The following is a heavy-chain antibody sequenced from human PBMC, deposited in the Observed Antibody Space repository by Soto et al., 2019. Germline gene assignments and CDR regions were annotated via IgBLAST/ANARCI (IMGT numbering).Heavy chain of an antibody. J-gene: IGHJ6*01. CDR1: GGTFRTSA. Sequence: QVQLVQSGAEVKKPGSSVKVSCKTSGGTFRTSAISWVRQAPGQGLEWMGGIMPVFPTPDYAQKFQGRVTITADESAGTAYMELSSPRSEDTAVYYCERDKDRQQLGGNYYYIMDVWGQGTTVTVSS. CDR2: IMPVFPTP. V-gene: IGHV1-69*12. D-gene: IGHD3-3*02. CDR3: ERDKDRQQLGGNYYYIMDV.